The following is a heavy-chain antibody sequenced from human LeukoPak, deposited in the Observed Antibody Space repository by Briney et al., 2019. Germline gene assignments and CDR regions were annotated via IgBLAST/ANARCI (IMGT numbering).Heavy chain of an antibody. V-gene: IGHV4-39*07. CDR1: GGSISSSGYY. CDR2: IYYSGST. D-gene: IGHD2-15*01. CDR3: AREDCSGGRCYSSGYFDY. Sequence: PSETLSLTCTVSGGSISSSGYYWGWIRQPPGKGLEWIGSIYYSGSTYYNASLKSRVTISVDTSKNQFSLKLSSVTAADTAVYYCAREDCSGGRCYSSGYFDYWGQGTLVTVSS. J-gene: IGHJ4*02.